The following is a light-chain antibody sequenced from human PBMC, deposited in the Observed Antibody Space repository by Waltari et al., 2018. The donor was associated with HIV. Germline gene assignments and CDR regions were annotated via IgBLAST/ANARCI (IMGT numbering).Light chain of an antibody. Sequence: VMTQSPATVSVSPGGRATLSCRASQSVISNYFAWYQQKPGQPPRLLIYGASARATGIPDRFSGSGSGTDFTLTISRLEPEDSAVYYCQQYVSSPTFGQGTKVEIK. CDR2: GAS. V-gene: IGKV3-20*01. CDR1: QSVISNY. J-gene: IGKJ1*01. CDR3: QQYVSSPT.